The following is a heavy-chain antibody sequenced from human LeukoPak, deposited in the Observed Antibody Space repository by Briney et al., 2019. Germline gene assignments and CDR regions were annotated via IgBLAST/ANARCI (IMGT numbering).Heavy chain of an antibody. V-gene: IGHV4-59*01. Sequence: SETLSLTCTVSGGSISGYYWSWIRQPPGKGLEWIGYIYYSGSTNYNPSLKSRVTISVDTSKNQFSLKLSSVTAADTAVYYCASGPDWLLLDYWGQGTLVTVSS. CDR2: IYYSGST. J-gene: IGHJ4*02. D-gene: IGHD3/OR15-3a*01. CDR1: GGSISGYY. CDR3: ASGPDWLLLDY.